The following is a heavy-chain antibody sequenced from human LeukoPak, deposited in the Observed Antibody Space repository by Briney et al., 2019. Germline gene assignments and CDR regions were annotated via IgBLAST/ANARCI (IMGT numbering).Heavy chain of an antibody. CDR3: AKDHYYDSSGRLDY. D-gene: IGHD3-22*01. V-gene: IGHV3-30*02. J-gene: IGHJ4*02. Sequence: GGSLRLSCAASGFTFSSYGMHWVRQAPGKGLEWVAFIRYDGSNKYYADSVKGRFTISRDNSKNTLYLQMNSLRAEDTAVYYCAKDHYYDSSGRLDYWGQGTLVTVSS. CDR2: IRYDGSNK. CDR1: GFTFSSYG.